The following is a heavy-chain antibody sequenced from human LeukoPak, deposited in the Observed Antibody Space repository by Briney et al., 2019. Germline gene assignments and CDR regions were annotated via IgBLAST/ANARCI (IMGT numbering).Heavy chain of an antibody. J-gene: IGHJ4*02. CDR2: SSADNDNT. V-gene: IGHV1-18*01. CDR1: GDTFHIDV. Sequence: GASVKGSSKASGDTFHIDVITCGRQAPGQAREWMGGSSADNDNTNYTQKFQGRVTMTTDTSTTTAYMEPRSLRSDDTAVYYCARCGAAVTTHFNYWGQGTLVTVSS. D-gene: IGHD4-17*01. CDR3: ARCGAAVTTHFNY.